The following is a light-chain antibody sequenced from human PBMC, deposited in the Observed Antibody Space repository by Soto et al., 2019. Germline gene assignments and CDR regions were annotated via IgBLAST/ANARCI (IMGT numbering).Light chain of an antibody. CDR3: QTCGIAHFT. Sequence: DIQMTQSPSSLSASVVDIVTITCRASPGISNYLAWYQHKPGKVPKILIYAASTFQSGIPSRFSGSGAGTDITLTISSRQPEDVATAYFQTCGIAHFTFGGGTKGE. CDR1: PGISNY. V-gene: IGKV1-27*01. CDR2: AAS. J-gene: IGKJ4*01.